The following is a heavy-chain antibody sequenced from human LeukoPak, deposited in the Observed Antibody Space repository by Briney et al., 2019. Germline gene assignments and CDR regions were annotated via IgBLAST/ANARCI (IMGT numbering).Heavy chain of an antibody. CDR3: ARGLVVVNYYYYGMDV. CDR1: GGSISSGGYY. Sequence: PSQTLSLTCTVSGGSISSGGYYWSWIRQHPGKGLEWIGYIYYSGSTYYNPSLKSRVTISVDTSKNQFSLKLSSVTAADTAVYYCARGLVVVNYYYYGMDVWGQGTTVTVS. D-gene: IGHD2-2*01. J-gene: IGHJ6*02. V-gene: IGHV4-31*03. CDR2: IYYSGST.